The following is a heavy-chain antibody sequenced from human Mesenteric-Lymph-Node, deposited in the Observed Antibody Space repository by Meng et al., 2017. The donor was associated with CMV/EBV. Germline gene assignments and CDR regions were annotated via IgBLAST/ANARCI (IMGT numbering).Heavy chain of an antibody. J-gene: IGHJ2*01. CDR3: AKDGGFCSSTSCTPNWYFDL. Sequence: SLKISCAASGFTFDDYAMHWVRQAPGKGLEWVSGISWNSGSIGYADSVKGRFTISRDNAKNSLYLQMNSLRAEDTALYYCAKDGGFCSSTSCTPNWYFDLWGRGTLVTVSS. D-gene: IGHD2-2*01. CDR2: ISWNSGSI. V-gene: IGHV3-9*01. CDR1: GFTFDDYA.